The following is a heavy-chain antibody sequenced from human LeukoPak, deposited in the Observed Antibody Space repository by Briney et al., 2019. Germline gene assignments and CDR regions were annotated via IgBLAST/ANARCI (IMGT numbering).Heavy chain of an antibody. CDR3: ARHQLLGPCFKGVCSDAFDI. J-gene: IGHJ3*02. Sequence: GESLRITCKGSGYRFTSYWISWVRQMPGKGLEWMGRIDPSDSYTNYSPSFQGHLTISADKSISTAYLQWSSLKASDTAMYYCARHQLLGPCFKGVCSDAFDIWGQGTMVTVSS. V-gene: IGHV5-10-1*01. CDR1: GYRFTSYW. CDR2: IDPSDSYT. D-gene: IGHD2-8*01.